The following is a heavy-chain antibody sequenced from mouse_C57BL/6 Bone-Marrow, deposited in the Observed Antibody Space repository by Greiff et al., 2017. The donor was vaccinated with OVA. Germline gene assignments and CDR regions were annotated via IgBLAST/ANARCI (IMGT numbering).Heavy chain of an antibody. CDR2: IHPNSGST. V-gene: IGHV1-64*01. Sequence: QVQLKQPGAELVKPGASVKLSCKASGYTFTSYWMHWVKQRPGQGLEWIGMIHPNSGSTNYNEKFKSKATLTVDKSSSTAYMQLSSLTSEDSAVYYCARSRGKGAMDYWGQGTSVTVSS. J-gene: IGHJ4*01. CDR3: ARSRGKGAMDY. D-gene: IGHD1-3*01. CDR1: GYTFTSYW.